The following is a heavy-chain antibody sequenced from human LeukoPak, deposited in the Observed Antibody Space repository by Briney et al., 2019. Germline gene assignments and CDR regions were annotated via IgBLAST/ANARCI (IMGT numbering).Heavy chain of an antibody. V-gene: IGHV3-21*01. CDR1: GFTFSSYS. Sequence: GGSLRLSCAASGFTFSSYSMNWVRQAPGKGLEWVSSISSSSSYIYYADSVKGRFTISRDNAKNSLYLQMNSLRAEDTAVYYCARDNLWFGEFVYGMDVWGQGTTVTVSS. D-gene: IGHD3-10*01. CDR3: ARDNLWFGEFVYGMDV. J-gene: IGHJ6*02. CDR2: ISSSSSYI.